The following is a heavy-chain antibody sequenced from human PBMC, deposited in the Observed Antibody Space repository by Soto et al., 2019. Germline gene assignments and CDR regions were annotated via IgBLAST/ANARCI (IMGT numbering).Heavy chain of an antibody. Sequence: GGALRLSCAASGFTISNYGMHWVRQAPGKGLEWVAVISYDGTITYYADSVKGRFTISRDNSKNTLYLQMNSLRTEDTAVYYCATTRVGPCSSSICFSGIFDGMDVWGQGTTVTVSS. CDR2: ISYDGTIT. D-gene: IGHD2-2*01. CDR1: GFTISNYG. CDR3: ATTRVGPCSSSICFSGIFDGMDV. J-gene: IGHJ6*02. V-gene: IGHV3-30-3*01.